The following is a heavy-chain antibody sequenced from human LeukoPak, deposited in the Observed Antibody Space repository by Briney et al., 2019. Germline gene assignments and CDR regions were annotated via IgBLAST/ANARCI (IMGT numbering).Heavy chain of an antibody. D-gene: IGHD3-22*01. CDR3: ARLSSYDADDY. J-gene: IGHJ4*02. CDR2: IYYSGST. Sequence: SETLSLTCTVSGGSISSYYWSWLRQPPGKGLEWIGYIYYSGSTNYNPSLKSRVTISVDTSKNQFSLKLSSVTAADTAVYYCARLSSYDADDYWGQGTLVTVSS. V-gene: IGHV4-59*08. CDR1: GGSISSYY.